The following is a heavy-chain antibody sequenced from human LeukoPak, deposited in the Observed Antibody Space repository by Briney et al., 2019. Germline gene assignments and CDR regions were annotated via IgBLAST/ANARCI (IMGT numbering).Heavy chain of an antibody. CDR1: GGSLSGYY. V-gene: IGHV4-34*01. D-gene: IGHD2-2*01. J-gene: IGHJ6*03. Sequence: SETLCLTCAVYGGSLSGYYWSWIRQPPGKGLEWIGEINHSGSTNYNPSLKSRVTISVDTSKNQFSLKLSSVTAADTAVYYCARSGVVPASLYYCYYYMDVWGKGTTVTVSS. CDR2: INHSGST. CDR3: ARSGVVPASLYYCYYYMDV.